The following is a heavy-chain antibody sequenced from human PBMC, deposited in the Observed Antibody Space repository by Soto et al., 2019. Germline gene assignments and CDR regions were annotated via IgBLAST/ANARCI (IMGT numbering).Heavy chain of an antibody. D-gene: IGHD1-26*01. CDR1: GYTFTSYV. J-gene: IGHJ6*02. V-gene: IGHV1-18*01. Sequence: QVQLVQSGAEGKKPGASVKVSCKASGYTFTSYVISWVRQAPGQGLEWMGWISAYNGNTNYAQKLQGRVTMTTDTSTSTARLEIRSIRCDDTTMYYHVRYRKLLVLYGLDVWGQRTTLTVSS. CDR2: ISAYNGNT. CDR3: VRYRKLLVLYGLDV.